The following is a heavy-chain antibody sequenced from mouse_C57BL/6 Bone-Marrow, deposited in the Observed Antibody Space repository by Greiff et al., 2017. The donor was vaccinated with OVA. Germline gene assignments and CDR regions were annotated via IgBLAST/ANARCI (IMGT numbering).Heavy chain of an antibody. CDR1: GYTFTSYG. J-gene: IGHJ4*01. V-gene: IGHV1-81*01. CDR3: ARMGLYCYYSNCAAIDY. D-gene: IGHD2-5*01. Sequence: VQLQQSGAELARPGASVKLSCKASGYTFTSYGISWVKQRTGQGLEWIGEIYPRSGNTYYNEKFKGKATLTADKSSSTAYMELRSLTSEDSAVYSCARMGLYCYYSNCAAIDYWGQGTSVTVSA. CDR2: IYPRSGNT.